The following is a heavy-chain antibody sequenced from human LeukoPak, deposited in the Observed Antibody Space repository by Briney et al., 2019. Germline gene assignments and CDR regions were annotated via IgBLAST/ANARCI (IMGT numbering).Heavy chain of an antibody. CDR3: ARRFVGYDSTWGASDI. Sequence: SETLSLTCTVSGGSISGYYWSWIRQPPGKGLEWIGYIYYSGNTNYNPSLKSRVTMSVDTSKNQFSLKLTSVIAADTAVYYCARRFVGYDSTWGASDIWGQGTMVTVSS. J-gene: IGHJ3*02. CDR2: IYYSGNT. V-gene: IGHV4-59*08. D-gene: IGHD3-22*01. CDR1: GGSISGYY.